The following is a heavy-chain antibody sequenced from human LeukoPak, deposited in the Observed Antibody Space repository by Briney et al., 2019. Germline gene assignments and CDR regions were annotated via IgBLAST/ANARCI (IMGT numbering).Heavy chain of an antibody. V-gene: IGHV1-69*13. J-gene: IGHJ6*02. CDR2: IIPIFGTA. D-gene: IGHD3-3*01. Sequence: SVKVSCKASGGTLSSRGFSWVRQAPGQGLEWMGGIIPIFGTANYAQKFQGRVTITADESTSTAYMELSSLRSEDTAVYYCARGRFLEWFYYYYGMDVWGQGIRSPSP. CDR3: ARGRFLEWFYYYYGMDV. CDR1: GGTLSSRG.